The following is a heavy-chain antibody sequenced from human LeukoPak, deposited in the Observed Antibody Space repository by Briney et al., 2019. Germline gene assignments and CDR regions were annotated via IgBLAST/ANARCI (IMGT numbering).Heavy chain of an antibody. J-gene: IGHJ4*02. CDR1: GFTFSSYA. D-gene: IGHD6-19*01. Sequence: PGGSLRLSCAASGFTFSSYAMSWVRQGPGKGLEWVSCISASGGSTYYADSVKGRFTISRDNSKNTLYLQMKSLRAEDTAVYYCARVSAPGTSGWYFGYWGQGTLVTVSS. V-gene: IGHV3-23*01. CDR2: ISASGGST. CDR3: ARVSAPGTSGWYFGY.